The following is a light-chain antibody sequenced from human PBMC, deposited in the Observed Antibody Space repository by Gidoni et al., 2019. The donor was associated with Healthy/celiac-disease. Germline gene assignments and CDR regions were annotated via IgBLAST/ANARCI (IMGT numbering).Light chain of an antibody. CDR3: QQYDSYRRT. V-gene: IGKV1-8*01. Sequence: AIRMPYSPSSFSASTGDRVTITCRASQGISSYLAWYQQKPGKAPKLLIYAASTLQSGVPSRFSGSGSGTDFTLTISCLQSEDIATYYCQQYDSYRRTFGEGTKLEIK. J-gene: IGKJ2*01. CDR1: QGISSY. CDR2: AAS.